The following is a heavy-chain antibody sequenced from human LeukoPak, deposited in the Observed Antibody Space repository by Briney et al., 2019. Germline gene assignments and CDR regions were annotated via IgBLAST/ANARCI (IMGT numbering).Heavy chain of an antibody. CDR1: GYTFTSYG. J-gene: IGHJ4*02. V-gene: IGHV1-18*01. CDR2: ISAYNGNT. Sequence: ASVKVSCKASGYTFTSYGISWVRQAPGQGLEWMGWISAYNGNTNYAQKLQGRVTMTTDTSTSTAYMELRSLRSDDTAVYYRARDQSPFYSSSVDYWGQGTLVTVSS. D-gene: IGHD6-6*01. CDR3: ARDQSPFYSSSVDY.